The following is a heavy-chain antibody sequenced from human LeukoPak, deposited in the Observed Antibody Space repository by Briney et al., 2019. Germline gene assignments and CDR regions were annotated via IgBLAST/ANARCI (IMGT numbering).Heavy chain of an antibody. J-gene: IGHJ3*02. Sequence: PGRSLRLSCAASGFTFHDYAMHWVRQAPGKGLEWVSDINKNSGSRCYADSVKGRFTISRDNAKNSLYLQMNSLRAEDTALYYCAKEVQIGNYYSHDVFDIWGQGTAATVSS. CDR2: INKNSGSR. CDR1: GFTFHDYA. CDR3: AKEVQIGNYYSHDVFDI. V-gene: IGHV3-9*01. D-gene: IGHD1-26*01.